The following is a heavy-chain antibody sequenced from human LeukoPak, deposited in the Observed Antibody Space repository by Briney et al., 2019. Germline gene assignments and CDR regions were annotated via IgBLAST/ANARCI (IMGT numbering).Heavy chain of an antibody. CDR3: ARSLTTVTAFWFDP. Sequence: GESLKISCEGSGYSFTSYWISWVRQMPGKGLEWMGKIDPSDSYTNYSPSFQGHVTISADKSISTAYLQWSSLKASDTAMYYCARSLTTVTAFWFDPWGQGTLVTVSS. CDR2: IDPSDSYT. D-gene: IGHD4-17*01. CDR1: GYSFTSYW. J-gene: IGHJ5*02. V-gene: IGHV5-10-1*01.